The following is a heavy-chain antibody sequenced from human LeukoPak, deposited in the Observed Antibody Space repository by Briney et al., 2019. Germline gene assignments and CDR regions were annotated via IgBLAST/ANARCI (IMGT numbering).Heavy chain of an antibody. V-gene: IGHV3-7*01. J-gene: IGHJ4*02. D-gene: IGHD3-22*01. CDR2: IKQDESKK. Sequence: GGSLRLSCAASGFTFSNYWMTWVRQAPGKGLEWVANIKQDESKKYYADSVKGRFTISRDNSKNTLYLQMNSLRAEDTAVYYCAKEIYYYDSSGYSRPDYWGQGTLVTVSS. CDR3: AKEIYYYDSSGYSRPDY. CDR1: GFTFSNYW.